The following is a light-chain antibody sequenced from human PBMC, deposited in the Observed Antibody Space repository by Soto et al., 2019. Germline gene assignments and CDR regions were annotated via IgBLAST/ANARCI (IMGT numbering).Light chain of an antibody. CDR1: SSDVGSYNL. J-gene: IGLJ2*01. CDR2: EGS. V-gene: IGLV2-23*01. CDR3: CSYAGSSTVV. Sequence: QSALTQPASLSGSPGQSITISCTGTSSDVGSYNLVSWYQQHPGKAPKLMIYEGSKRPSGVSNRFSGSKSGNTSSPTISGLQAEDEADYYCCSYAGSSTVVFGGGTKLTVL.